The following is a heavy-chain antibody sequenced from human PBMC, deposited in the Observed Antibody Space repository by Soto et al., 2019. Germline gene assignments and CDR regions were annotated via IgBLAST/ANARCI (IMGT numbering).Heavy chain of an antibody. CDR1: GYTFSNYG. V-gene: IGHV1-18*04. CDR3: ARTPLLGPGTDD. Sequence: QVQLEQSGPEVRKPGASVKVSCQASGYTFSNYGITWVRQAPGQGLEWMGWIGAYNGHTKDAQKFRGRVSMTIDTSTRVAYMELRSLTSDDTAVYYCARTPLLGPGTDDWGQGTLVTVSS. J-gene: IGHJ4*01. D-gene: IGHD7-27*01. CDR2: IGAYNGHT.